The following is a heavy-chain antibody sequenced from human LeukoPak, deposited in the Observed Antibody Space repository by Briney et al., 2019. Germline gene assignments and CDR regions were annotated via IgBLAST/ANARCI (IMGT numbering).Heavy chain of an antibody. J-gene: IGHJ4*02. CDR3: ARVPYYYDKGPGYFDY. Sequence: PSETLSLTCAVYGGSFSGYYWSWIRQPPGKGLEWIGEINHSGSTNYNPSLKSRVTISVDTSKTQFFLRLSSVTAADTAVYYCARVPYYYDKGPGYFDYWGQGSLVTVSS. CDR2: INHSGST. D-gene: IGHD3-22*01. CDR1: GGSFSGYY. V-gene: IGHV4-34*01.